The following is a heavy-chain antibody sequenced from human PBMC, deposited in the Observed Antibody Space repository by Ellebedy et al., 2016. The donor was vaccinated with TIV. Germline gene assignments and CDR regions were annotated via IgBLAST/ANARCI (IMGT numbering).Heavy chain of an antibody. V-gene: IGHV3-21*01. Sequence: PGGSLRLSCAASGFTFSSYSMNWVRQAPGKGLEWVSSISSSSSYIYYADSVKGRFTISRDNAKNSLYLQMNSLRAEDTAVYYCARAPGGSRWYPPGYWGQGTLVTVSS. CDR2: ISSSSSYI. J-gene: IGHJ4*02. CDR3: ARAPGGSRWYPPGY. CDR1: GFTFSSYS. D-gene: IGHD6-13*01.